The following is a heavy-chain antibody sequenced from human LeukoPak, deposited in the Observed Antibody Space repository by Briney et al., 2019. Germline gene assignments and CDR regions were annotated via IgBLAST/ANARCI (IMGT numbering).Heavy chain of an antibody. Sequence: GRSLRLSCAASGFTFSSYAMHCVRQAPGKGLEWVAVISYDGSNKYYADSVKGRFTISRDNSKNTLYLQMNSLRAEDTAVYYCARGSTTVAGIMGYWGQGTLVTVSS. CDR3: ARGSTTVAGIMGY. CDR2: ISYDGSNK. V-gene: IGHV3-30-3*01. D-gene: IGHD6-19*01. CDR1: GFTFSSYA. J-gene: IGHJ4*02.